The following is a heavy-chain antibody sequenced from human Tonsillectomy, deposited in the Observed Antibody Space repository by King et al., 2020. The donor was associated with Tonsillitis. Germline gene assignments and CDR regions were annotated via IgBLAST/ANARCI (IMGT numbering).Heavy chain of an antibody. D-gene: IGHD3-10*01. V-gene: IGHV3-23*04. Sequence: VQLVESGGGLVQPGGSLRLSCEVSGFTFSSYAMSWVRQAPGKGLEWVSSTSGSGDNTYYADSVKGRFTISRDNSKNTLYLQMNSLRVEDTAVYYCAKGALLLFFGGPKPYWGPGTLVTVSS. CDR1: GFTFSSYA. CDR3: AKGALLLFFGGPKPY. J-gene: IGHJ4*02. CDR2: TSGSGDNT.